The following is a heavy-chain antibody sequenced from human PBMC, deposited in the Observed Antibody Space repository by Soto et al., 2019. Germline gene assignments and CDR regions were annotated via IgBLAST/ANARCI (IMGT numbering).Heavy chain of an antibody. CDR1: GGSISSYY. Sequence: QVQLQESGPGLVKPSETLSLTCTVSGGSISSYYWSWIRQPPGKGLEWIGYIYYSGSTNYNPSLKSRSTISVDTSKNQFSLKLSSVTAADTAVYYCARGDYGDSHFDYWGQGTLVTVSS. D-gene: IGHD4-17*01. CDR3: ARGDYGDSHFDY. J-gene: IGHJ4*02. V-gene: IGHV4-59*01. CDR2: IYYSGST.